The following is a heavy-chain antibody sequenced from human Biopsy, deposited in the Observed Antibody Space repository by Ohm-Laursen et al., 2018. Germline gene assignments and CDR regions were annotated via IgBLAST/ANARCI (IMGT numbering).Heavy chain of an antibody. Sequence: GTLSLTCIVSGGSISSYYWTWIRQPPGKGLEWIGDVYYSGSTNRNPSLKSRVTILVDTSKNQFSLKLNPVTAADTAVYYCGRREVVITHDAFDTWGQGTMVTVSS. J-gene: IGHJ3*02. D-gene: IGHD3-22*01. CDR2: VYYSGST. V-gene: IGHV4-59*08. CDR3: GRREVVITHDAFDT. CDR1: GGSISSYY.